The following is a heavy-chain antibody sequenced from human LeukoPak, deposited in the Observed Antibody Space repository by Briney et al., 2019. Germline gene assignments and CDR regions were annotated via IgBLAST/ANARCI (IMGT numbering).Heavy chain of an antibody. V-gene: IGHV3-23*01. D-gene: IGHD2-15*01. Sequence: GGSLRLSCAASGFTFSSYAMSWVRQAPGKGLEWVSAISGSGGSTYYADSVKGRFTISRDNSKNTPYLQMNSLRAEDTAVYYCAKDPYCSGGSCYGAEYFQHWGQGTLVTVSS. J-gene: IGHJ1*01. CDR1: GFTFSSYA. CDR2: ISGSGGST. CDR3: AKDPYCSGGSCYGAEYFQH.